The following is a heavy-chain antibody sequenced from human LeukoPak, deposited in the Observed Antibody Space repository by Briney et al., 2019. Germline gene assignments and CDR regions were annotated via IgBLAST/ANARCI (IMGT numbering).Heavy chain of an antibody. CDR2: IYHSGST. V-gene: IGHV4-30-2*01. CDR3: ARDARGYYGSGSYSYYFDY. Sequence: PSETLSLTCAVSGGSISSGGYSWSWIRQPPGKGLEWIGYIYHSGSTYYNPSLKSRVTISVDRSKNQFSLKLSSVTAADTAVYYCARDARGYYGSGSYSYYFDYWGQGTLVTASS. J-gene: IGHJ4*02. D-gene: IGHD3-10*01. CDR1: GGSISSGGYS.